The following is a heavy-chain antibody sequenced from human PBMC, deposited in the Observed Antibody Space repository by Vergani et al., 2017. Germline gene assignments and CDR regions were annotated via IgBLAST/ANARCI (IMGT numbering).Heavy chain of an antibody. CDR1: GYIFTNYW. J-gene: IGHJ6*03. D-gene: IGHD2-2*01. V-gene: IGHV5-51*03. Sequence: EVQLVQSGAEVKKPGESLKISCKGSGYIFTNYWIGWVRQMPGKGLEWMGIIYPGDSDTRYSPSFQGQVTISADKSISTAYLQWSSLKASDTAMYYCAKGPGDDCSSTSCYVHYYYYMDVWGKGTTVTVSS. CDR3: AKGPGDDCSSTSCYVHYYYYMDV. CDR2: IYPGDSDT.